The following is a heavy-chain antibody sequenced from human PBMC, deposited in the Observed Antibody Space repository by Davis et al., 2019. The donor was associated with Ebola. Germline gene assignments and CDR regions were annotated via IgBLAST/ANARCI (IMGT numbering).Heavy chain of an antibody. CDR1: GFSLADYA. Sequence: PRQSLSLSCLASGFSLADYAMHSARQAPGEGPECVSVISWNSGNIGYADSVKGRFTISRENAKNSLYLQMNSLRAEVTAVYYCARVSNSYGMDVWGQGTTVTVS. J-gene: IGHJ6*02. CDR3: ARVSNSYGMDV. V-gene: IGHV3-9*01. CDR2: ISWNSGNI.